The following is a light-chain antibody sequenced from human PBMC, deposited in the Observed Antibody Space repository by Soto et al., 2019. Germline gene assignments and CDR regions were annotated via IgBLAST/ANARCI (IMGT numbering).Light chain of an antibody. CDR3: QQYNSPLT. CDR1: ESISIW. J-gene: IGKJ5*01. CDR2: KAS. Sequence: SVGDTVTITCRASESISIWLVWYQQKPGKAPNLLINKASSLQSEVPSRFSGSGSGTEFTLTISSLQPDDFATYYCQQYNSPLTFGQGTRLEIK. V-gene: IGKV1-5*03.